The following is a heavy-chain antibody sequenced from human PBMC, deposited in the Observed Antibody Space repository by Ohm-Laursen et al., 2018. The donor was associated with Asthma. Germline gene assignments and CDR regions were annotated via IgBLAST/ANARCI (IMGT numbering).Heavy chain of an antibody. D-gene: IGHD3-10*01. CDR3: AYEFGGSGDY. CDR2: IYPGGAT. Sequence: GSLRLSCTASGFSVSRHFMNWIRQGPEKGLEWVSDIYPGGATFYADSVKGRFTISRDDAKNTVYPQMNSLRVDDTAVYYCAYEFGGSGDYWGQGTLVTVSS. V-gene: IGHV3-53*01. CDR1: GFSVSRHF. J-gene: IGHJ4*02.